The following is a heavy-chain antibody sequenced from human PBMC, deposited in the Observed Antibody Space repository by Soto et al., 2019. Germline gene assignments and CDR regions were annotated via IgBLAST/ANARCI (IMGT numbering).Heavy chain of an antibody. Sequence: SVKVSCKASGFTFTSSAMQWVRQARGQRLEWIGWIVVGSGNTNYAQKFQERVTITRDMSTSTAYMELSSLRSEDTAVYYCAAVGYYGSGTGGNYFDYWSQGTLVTVSS. CDR3: AAVGYYGSGTGGNYFDY. CDR2: IVVGSGNT. V-gene: IGHV1-58*02. D-gene: IGHD3-10*01. J-gene: IGHJ4*02. CDR1: GFTFTSSA.